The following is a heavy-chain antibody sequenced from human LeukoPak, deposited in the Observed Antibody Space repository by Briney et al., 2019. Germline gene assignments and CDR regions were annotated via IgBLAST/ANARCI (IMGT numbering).Heavy chain of an antibody. Sequence: GGSLRLSCAASGFTFSSYGMNWVRQAPGKGLERVSYISRTSRTIYDADSVKGRFTIYRDNAKNSLYLQMNSLRDEDTAVYYCARDPLRWLQNNYYYYYMDVWGKGTTVTVSS. V-gene: IGHV3-48*02. CDR2: ISRTSRTI. CDR1: GFTFSSYG. J-gene: IGHJ6*03. D-gene: IGHD5-24*01. CDR3: ARDPLRWLQNNYYYYYMDV.